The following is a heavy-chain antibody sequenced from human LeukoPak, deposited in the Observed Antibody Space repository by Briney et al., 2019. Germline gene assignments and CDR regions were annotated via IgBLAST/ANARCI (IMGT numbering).Heavy chain of an antibody. V-gene: IGHV1-69*13. D-gene: IGHD3-10*01. CDR3: ARAYYDDAGNYPFDY. CDR1: GGTFNSYG. Sequence: SVKVSCKASGGTFNSYGISWVRQAPGQGLEWMGRIIPIFGATDYPQKFQGRVMSTADETTSTAYMELSSLRSKDTAVYYWARAYYDDAGNYPFDYWGQGTLVTVSS. CDR2: IIPIFGAT. J-gene: IGHJ4*02.